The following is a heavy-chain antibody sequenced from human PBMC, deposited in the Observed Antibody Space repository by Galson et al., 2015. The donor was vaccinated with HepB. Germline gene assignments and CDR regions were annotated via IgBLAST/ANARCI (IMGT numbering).Heavy chain of an antibody. J-gene: IGHJ1*01. V-gene: IGHV3-23*01. Sequence: LRLSCAASGFTFNTYALSWVRQAPGKGLEWVSTISGNGGSAYYADSVKRRFTISRDNSKNTLYLQMSSLRAGDTAVHHCAKGLSSPWPEYFQHRGQGTLVTVSS. CDR1: GFTFNTYA. CDR3: AKGLSSPWPEYFQH. D-gene: IGHD3-10*01. CDR2: ISGNGGSA.